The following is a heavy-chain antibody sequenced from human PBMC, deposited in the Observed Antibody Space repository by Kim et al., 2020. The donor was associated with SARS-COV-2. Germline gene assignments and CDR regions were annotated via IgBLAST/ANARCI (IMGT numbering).Heavy chain of an antibody. V-gene: IGHV3-15*01. D-gene: IGHD5-12*01. J-gene: IGHJ4*02. CDR3: TRGVATNRAS. Sequence: TTAYATPVKGRFTISRDDSKNTLYLQMNSLKTEDSAVYYCTRGVATNRASWGQGTLVTVSS. CDR2: TT.